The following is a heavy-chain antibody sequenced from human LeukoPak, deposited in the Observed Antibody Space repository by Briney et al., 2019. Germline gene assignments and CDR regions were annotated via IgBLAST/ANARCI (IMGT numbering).Heavy chain of an antibody. CDR2: ITWNSAPI. D-gene: IGHD6-19*01. J-gene: IGHJ4*02. Sequence: GGSLRLSCAASGFTFSSYAMSWVRQAPGKGLEWVSGITWNSAPIGYADSVKGRFTISRDNSKNSLYLQMNSLTVEDTAVYYCAKNRGGWYYLDYWGQGTLVTVSS. V-gene: IGHV3-9*01. CDR1: GFTFSSYA. CDR3: AKNRGGWYYLDY.